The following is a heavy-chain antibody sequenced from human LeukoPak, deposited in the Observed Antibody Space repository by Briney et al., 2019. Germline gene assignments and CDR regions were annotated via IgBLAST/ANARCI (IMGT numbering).Heavy chain of an antibody. Sequence: SETLSLTCAVYGGSFSGYYWSWIRQPPGKGLEWIGEINHSGSTNYNPSLKSRVTTSIDTSRNQFSLKVKSVTLADTAVYYCARVGSSSYWYFDLWGRGTLVTVSS. CDR2: INHSGST. CDR1: GGSFSGYY. V-gene: IGHV4-34*01. CDR3: ARVGSSSYWYFDL. D-gene: IGHD1-26*01. J-gene: IGHJ2*01.